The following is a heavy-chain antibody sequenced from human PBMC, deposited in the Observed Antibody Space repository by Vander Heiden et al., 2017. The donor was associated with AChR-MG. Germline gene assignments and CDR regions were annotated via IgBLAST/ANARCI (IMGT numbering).Heavy chain of an antibody. CDR2: ISGSGSST. CDR1: GFTFSSNA. CDR3: AKGGTTRHWYFDL. D-gene: IGHD1-1*01. J-gene: IGHJ2*01. Sequence: EVQLLESGGGLVQPGGSLRLSGVVPGFTFSSNAMSWVRQAPGKGLEWVSAISGSGSSTYYVDSVKGRFTISRDNSKNTLYLQMTRMRAEDTAVYYCAKGGTTRHWYFDLWGRGTLVTVSS. V-gene: IGHV3-23*01.